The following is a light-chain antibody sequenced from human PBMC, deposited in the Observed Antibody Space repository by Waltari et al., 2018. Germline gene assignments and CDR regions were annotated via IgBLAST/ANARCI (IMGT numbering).Light chain of an antibody. Sequence: DIVMTQSPLSLPVTPGGPASIPCRSSQSLLHNDGYSSLNWYLQKPGQSPLLLIYLGSHRASGVPDRFSGSGSGTDFTLKISRVEAEDVGVYYCMQTLQTPCTFGQGTKLEI. V-gene: IGKV2-28*01. CDR3: MQTLQTPCT. CDR2: LGS. J-gene: IGKJ2*02. CDR1: QSLLHNDGYSS.